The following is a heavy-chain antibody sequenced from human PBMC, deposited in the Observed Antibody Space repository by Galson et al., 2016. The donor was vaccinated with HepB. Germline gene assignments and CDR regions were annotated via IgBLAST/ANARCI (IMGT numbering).Heavy chain of an antibody. D-gene: IGHD3-22*01. CDR1: GFSFIDAW. CDR3: NSRRDYYDSSGYDY. CDR2: IKSNTDGAIT. J-gene: IGHJ4*02. V-gene: IGHV3-15*01. Sequence: SLRLSCAASGFSFIDAWMTWVRQAPGKGLEWVGRIKSNTDGAITHYGAPVRGRFTISRDDSKNTMYLQMDNLKTEDTAVYYCNSRRDYYDSSGYDYWGQGTLVTVSS.